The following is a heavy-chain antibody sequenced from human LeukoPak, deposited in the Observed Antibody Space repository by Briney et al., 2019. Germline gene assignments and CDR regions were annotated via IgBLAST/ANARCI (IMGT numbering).Heavy chain of an antibody. D-gene: IGHD2-15*01. CDR1: GDSINSDDYY. Sequence: SETLSLTCSVSGDSINSDDYYWGWIRQPPRKGLEWIGSVYYNGNRYYKPSLKSRVTMSIDTSKNQFSLKLSSVTAADTAVYYCARGLIVVVVADTSQWFDPWGQGTLVTVSS. V-gene: IGHV4-39*07. J-gene: IGHJ5*02. CDR3: ARGLIVVVVADTSQWFDP. CDR2: VYYNGNR.